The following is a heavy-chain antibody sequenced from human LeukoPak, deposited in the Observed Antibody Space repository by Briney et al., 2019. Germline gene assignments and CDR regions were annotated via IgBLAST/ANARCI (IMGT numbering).Heavy chain of an antibody. V-gene: IGHV1-69*05. Sequence: GASVKVSCKASGYTFTSYGISWARQAPGQGLEWMGRIIPIFGTANYAQKFQGRVTITTDESTSTAYMELSSLRPEDTAVYYCATTTVTTFYYFDYWGQGTLVTVSS. CDR1: GYTFTSYG. CDR2: IIPIFGTA. CDR3: ATTTVTTFYYFDY. D-gene: IGHD4-17*01. J-gene: IGHJ4*02.